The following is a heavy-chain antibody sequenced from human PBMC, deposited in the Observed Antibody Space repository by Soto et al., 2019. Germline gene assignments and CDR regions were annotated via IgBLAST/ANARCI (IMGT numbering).Heavy chain of an antibody. CDR2: ISYEGSNR. D-gene: IGHD4-17*01. J-gene: IGHJ6*02. Sequence: PGGPLRLSCAASVFRCSAYAMHWVRQAPGKGLEWVAVISYEGSNRFYADSVKGRFTVSRDNSKNMAYLQMNSLRGEDTAVFYCAKDYGDYNFNYGMDVWGQGTTVTVSS. V-gene: IGHV3-30*18. CDR1: VFRCSAYA. CDR3: AKDYGDYNFNYGMDV.